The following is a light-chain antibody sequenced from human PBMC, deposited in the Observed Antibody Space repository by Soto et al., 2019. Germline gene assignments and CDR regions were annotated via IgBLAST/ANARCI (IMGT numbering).Light chain of an antibody. J-gene: IGKJ4*01. CDR3: QQYNNWPPGLT. Sequence: EIVMTQYPATLSVSPGERATLSCRASQSISSNLAWYQQKPGQAPRLLIYGASTRATGIPARFSGSGSGTEFTLTISSLQSEDFAVYYCQQYNNWPPGLTFGGGTKVEIK. V-gene: IGKV3-15*01. CDR1: QSISSN. CDR2: GAS.